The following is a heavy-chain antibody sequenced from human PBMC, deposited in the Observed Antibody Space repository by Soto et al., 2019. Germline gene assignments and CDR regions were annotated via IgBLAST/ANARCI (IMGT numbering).Heavy chain of an antibody. CDR3: ARGADWFDS. Sequence: PSETLSLTCTVSGDSISSSYWSWIRQPPGKGLEWIGYMSYSGSSKYNPSLKSRVTISADTSKKQFSLKLTSVTAADTAVYYCARGADWFDSWGQGTLVTVSS. CDR2: MSYSGSS. CDR1: GDSISSSY. V-gene: IGHV4-59*01. J-gene: IGHJ5*01.